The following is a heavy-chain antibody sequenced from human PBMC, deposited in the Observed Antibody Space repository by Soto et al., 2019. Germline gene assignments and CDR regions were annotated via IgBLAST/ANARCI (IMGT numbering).Heavy chain of an antibody. D-gene: IGHD3-9*01. V-gene: IGHV1-18*04. Sequence: SASVKRSCKASGYMFSKYGISRVRQAPGQGNEWMGWISAYNGNTNLAQNFQGRVIMTTDTSTTTAYLELRSLRSDDTAIYYCTSAAYDILRGRDNGGAFAIWARRSMDTGSS. CDR2: ISAYNGNT. CDR1: GYMFSKYG. CDR3: TSAAYDILRGRDNGGAFAI. J-gene: IGHJ3*02.